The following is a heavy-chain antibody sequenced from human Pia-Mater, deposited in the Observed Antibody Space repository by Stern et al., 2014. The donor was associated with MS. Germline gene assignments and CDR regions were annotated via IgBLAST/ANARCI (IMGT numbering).Heavy chain of an antibody. CDR2: IIPIFGTA. V-gene: IGHV1-69*01. CDR3: ARDGRHTDNYGLDV. Sequence: VQLVASGAAVKKPGSSVKVSCKASGGTFNVYAINWLRQAPGQGLAWMGGIIPIFGTANYAQKFQGRVTITADESTRTSSMQLSSLRYDDTAVYYCARDGRHTDNYGLDVWGQGTTVTVSS. J-gene: IGHJ6*02. CDR1: GGTFNVYA. D-gene: IGHD3-9*01.